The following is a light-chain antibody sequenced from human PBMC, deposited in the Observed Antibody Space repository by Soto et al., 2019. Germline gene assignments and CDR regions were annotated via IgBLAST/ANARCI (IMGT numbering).Light chain of an antibody. CDR2: GAS. Sequence: EIVLTQSPGTLSLSPGERATLSCRASQSVGSKLAWYRQTPGQAPRLLIYGASTRATDTPARFSGSGAVTDFTLTISRVEPADFALYYCQQYGSSFATFGQGTQVE. V-gene: IGKV3-20*01. J-gene: IGKJ1*01. CDR1: QSVGSK. CDR3: QQYGSSFAT.